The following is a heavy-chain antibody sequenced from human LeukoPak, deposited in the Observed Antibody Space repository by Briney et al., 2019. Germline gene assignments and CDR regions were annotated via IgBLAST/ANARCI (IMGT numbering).Heavy chain of an antibody. D-gene: IGHD5-18*01. CDR1: GGSISSGGYS. J-gene: IGHJ4*02. CDR2: IYHSGST. CDR3: ARGVVPLFRGYSYGHHVDY. Sequence: SETLSLTCAVSGGSISSGGYSWSWIRQPPGKGLEWIGYIYHSGSTYYNPSLKSRVTISVDRSKNQFSLKLSSVTAADTAVYYCARGVVPLFRGYSYGHHVDYWGQGTLVTVSS. V-gene: IGHV4-30-2*01.